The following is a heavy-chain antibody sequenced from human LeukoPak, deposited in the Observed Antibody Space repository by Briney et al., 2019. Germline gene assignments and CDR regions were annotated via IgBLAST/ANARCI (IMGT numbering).Heavy chain of an antibody. CDR3: ARDRRGTIFGVVTERPYYYYYYYMDV. V-gene: IGHV1-69*05. CDR1: GGTFSSYA. CDR2: IIPIFGTA. Sequence: SVKVSCKASGGTFSSYAISWVRQTPGQGLEWMGRIIPIFGTANYAQKFQGRVTITTDESTSTAYMELSSLRSEDTAVYYCARDRRGTIFGVVTERPYYYYYYYMDVWGKGTTVTVSS. D-gene: IGHD3-3*01. J-gene: IGHJ6*03.